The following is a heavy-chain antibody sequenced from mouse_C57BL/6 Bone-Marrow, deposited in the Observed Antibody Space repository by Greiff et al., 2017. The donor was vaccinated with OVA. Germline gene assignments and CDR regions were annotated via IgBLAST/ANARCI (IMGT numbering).Heavy chain of an antibody. CDR1: GYTFTSYW. CDR2: IDPSDSET. Sequence: VQLQQPGAELVRPGSSVKLSCKASGYTFTSYWMHWVKQRPIQGLEWIGNIDPSDSETHYNQKFKDKATLTVDKSSSTAYMQLSSLTSEDSAVYYCARGGNGYAMDYWGQGTSVTVSS. D-gene: IGHD2-1*01. J-gene: IGHJ4*01. V-gene: IGHV1-52*01. CDR3: ARGGNGYAMDY.